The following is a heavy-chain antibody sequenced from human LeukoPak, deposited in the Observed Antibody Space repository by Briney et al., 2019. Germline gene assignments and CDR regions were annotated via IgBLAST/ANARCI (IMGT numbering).Heavy chain of an antibody. V-gene: IGHV1-8*02. CDR1: GGTFSSYA. CDR2: MNHNSGNT. D-gene: IGHD6-19*01. Sequence: ASVKVSCKASGGTFSSYAISWVRQAPGQGLEWMGLMNHNSGNTGYAQKFQGRVTMTRNTSISTAYMELSSLRSEDTAVYYCARLGSGWYTLGWPSNYYYGMDVWGQGTTVTVSS. J-gene: IGHJ6*02. CDR3: ARLGSGWYTLGWPSNYYYGMDV.